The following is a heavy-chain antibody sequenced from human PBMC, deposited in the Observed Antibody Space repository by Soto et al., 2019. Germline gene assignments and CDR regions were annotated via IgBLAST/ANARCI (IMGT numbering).Heavy chain of an antibody. J-gene: IGHJ6*02. Sequence: ASVKVSCKASGYSFTDYHIHWVRQAPGQGLEWLGRINPKSGGTSTAQKFQGWVTMTTDTSISTASMELTWLTSDDTAIYYCARGDSTDCSNGVCSFFYNHDMDVWGQGTTVTVSS. D-gene: IGHD2-8*01. CDR2: INPKSGGT. V-gene: IGHV1-2*04. CDR1: GYSFTDYH. CDR3: ARGDSTDCSNGVCSFFYNHDMDV.